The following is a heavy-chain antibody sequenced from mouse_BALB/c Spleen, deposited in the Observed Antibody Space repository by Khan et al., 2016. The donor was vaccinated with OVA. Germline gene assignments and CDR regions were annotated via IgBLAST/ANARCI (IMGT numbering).Heavy chain of an antibody. J-gene: IGHJ2*01. V-gene: IGHV1-20*02. CDR2: INPHIGET. CDR1: GYSFTGYF. D-gene: IGHD1-1*01. Sequence: VRLQQSGPELVRPGASVKISCKASGYSFTGYFMNWVMQSHGKSLEWIGRINPHIGETFYNQRFKDKATLTVDESSSTAYMELRSLASEDSAVYYCTRSYRSDFDYWGQGTTLTVSS. CDR3: TRSYRSDFDY.